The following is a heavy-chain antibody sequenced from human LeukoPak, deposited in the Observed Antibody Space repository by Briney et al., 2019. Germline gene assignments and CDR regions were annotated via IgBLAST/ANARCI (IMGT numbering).Heavy chain of an antibody. Sequence: SETLSLTCTVSGGSISSGGYYWSWIRQHPGKGLEWIGYIYYSGSTYYNPSLKSRVTISVDTSKNQFSLKLSSVTAADTAVYYCARGVPNYDLPRGYYYYYMDVWGKGTTVTVSS. CDR3: ARGVPNYDLPRGYYYYYMDV. D-gene: IGHD3-3*01. CDR2: IYYSGST. J-gene: IGHJ6*03. CDR1: GGSISSGGYY. V-gene: IGHV4-31*03.